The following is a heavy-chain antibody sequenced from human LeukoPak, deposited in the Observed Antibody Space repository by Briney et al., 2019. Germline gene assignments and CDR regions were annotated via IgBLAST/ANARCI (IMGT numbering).Heavy chain of an antibody. V-gene: IGHV3-23*01. CDR1: GFTFSSYG. J-gene: IGHJ6*03. D-gene: IGHD1-26*01. Sequence: GGSLRLSCAASGFTFSSYGMTWVRQTPGKGLEWLSGINANGGSTYYAHSVKGRFTISRDNSKNTLYLQMNSLRAKDTAVYYCARVWGGYYYYMDVWGKGTTVTVSS. CDR2: INANGGST. CDR3: ARVWGGYYYYMDV.